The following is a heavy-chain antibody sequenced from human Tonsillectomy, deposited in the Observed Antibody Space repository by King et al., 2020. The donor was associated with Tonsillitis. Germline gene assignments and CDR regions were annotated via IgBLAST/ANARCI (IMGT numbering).Heavy chain of an antibody. D-gene: IGHD3-10*01. V-gene: IGHV3-15*01. CDR3: TTDRYYDFDY. CDR1: GFTFSNAW. CDR2: INSKTDGATT. Sequence: VQLVESGGGLVKPGGSLRLSCAASGFTFSNAWMSWVRQAPGKGLVWVGRINSKTDGATTDYAAPVKGRFTISRDDSKNTLYLQMNSLKTEDTAVYYCTTDRYYDFDYWGQGTLVTVSS. J-gene: IGHJ4*02.